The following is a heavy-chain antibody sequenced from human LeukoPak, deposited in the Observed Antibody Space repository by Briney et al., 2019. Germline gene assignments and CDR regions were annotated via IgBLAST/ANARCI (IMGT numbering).Heavy chain of an antibody. CDR3: ARRSRGTGSWYYFDY. Sequence: GGSLRLSCAASGFTFSSYEMNWVRQAPGKGLEWVSYISNSGDTIYYADPVKGRFTITRDNAKNSLYLQMNSLRAEDTAVYYCARRSRGTGSWYYFDYWGQGTLVTVSS. J-gene: IGHJ4*02. V-gene: IGHV3-48*03. CDR2: ISNSGDTI. D-gene: IGHD3-10*01. CDR1: GFTFSSYE.